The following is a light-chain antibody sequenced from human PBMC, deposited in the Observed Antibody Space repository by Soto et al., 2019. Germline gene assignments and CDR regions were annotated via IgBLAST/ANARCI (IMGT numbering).Light chain of an antibody. J-gene: IGLJ3*02. CDR3: GTWDTSLSAWV. CDR1: SSNIGNNY. CDR2: DNN. V-gene: IGLV1-51*01. Sequence: QSVLTQPPSVSATPGQKVTISCSGSSSNIGNNYVSWYQQLPRTAPQLLIYDNNKRPSGIPDRFSGSKSGTSATLGITGLQTGDEADYYCGTWDTSLSAWVFGGGTKLTVL.